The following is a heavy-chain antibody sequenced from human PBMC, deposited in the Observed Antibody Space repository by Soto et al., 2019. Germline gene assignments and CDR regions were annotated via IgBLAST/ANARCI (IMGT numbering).Heavy chain of an antibody. Sequence: QVQLVESGGGVVQPGRSLRLSYAASGFTFSSYGMHWVRQAPGKGLEWMAVIWYDGNSKDYGDSVRGRFTVSRDNSKNTLYLQKDSMRAEDTAVYYCARDSSSGEGFDFWGQGTLVTVSS. CDR3: ARDSSSGEGFDF. V-gene: IGHV3-33*01. CDR2: IWYDGNSK. J-gene: IGHJ4*02. D-gene: IGHD7-27*01. CDR1: GFTFSSYG.